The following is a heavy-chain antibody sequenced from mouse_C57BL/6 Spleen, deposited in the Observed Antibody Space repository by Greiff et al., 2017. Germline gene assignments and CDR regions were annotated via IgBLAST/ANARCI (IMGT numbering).Heavy chain of an antibody. CDR3: AREAMVTTREFAY. D-gene: IGHD2-2*01. V-gene: IGHV3-6*01. CDR1: GYSITSGYY. J-gene: IGHJ3*01. Sequence: EVKLVESGPGLVKPSQSLSLTCSVTGYSITSGYYWNWIRQFPGNKLEWMGYISYDGSNNYNPSLKNRISITRDTSKNQFFLKLNSVTTEDTATYYCAREAMVTTREFAYWGQGTLVTVSA. CDR2: ISYDGSN.